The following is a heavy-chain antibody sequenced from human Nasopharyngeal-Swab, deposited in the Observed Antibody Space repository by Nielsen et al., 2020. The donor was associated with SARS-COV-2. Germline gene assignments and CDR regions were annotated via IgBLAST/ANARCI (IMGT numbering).Heavy chain of an antibody. Sequence: GGSLRLSCAASGFNFRNFAMSWVRQAPGKGLEWVSGIIENGADTYYADSVKGRSTISRDNAKNSLYLQMNSLRAEDTAVYYCAREGHIVVPKAFDYWGQGTLVTVSS. V-gene: IGHV3-23*01. CDR1: GFNFRNFA. J-gene: IGHJ4*02. D-gene: IGHD2-21*01. CDR2: IIENGADT. CDR3: AREGHIVVPKAFDY.